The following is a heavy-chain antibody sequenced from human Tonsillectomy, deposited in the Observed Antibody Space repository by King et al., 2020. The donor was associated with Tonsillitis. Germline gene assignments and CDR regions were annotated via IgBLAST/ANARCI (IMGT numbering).Heavy chain of an antibody. V-gene: IGHV3-33*06. CDR3: AEAAGASSYSTSCSYHDY. D-gene: IGHD2-8*01. J-gene: IGHJ4*02. CDR2: IWYDGNNK. CDR1: GFTFSYYG. Sequence: VQLVESGGGVVQPGRSLRLSCAASGFTFSYYGMHWVRQPPGKGLEWVAVIWYDGNNKKYADSVKGRFTISRDNSRNTLYLQMNSLRAEDTVMYYCAEAAGASSYSTSCSYHDYWGQGTLVTVSS.